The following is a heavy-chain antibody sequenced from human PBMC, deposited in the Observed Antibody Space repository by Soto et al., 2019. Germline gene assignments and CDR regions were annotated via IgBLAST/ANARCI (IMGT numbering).Heavy chain of an antibody. CDR3: SLGPTYFDTKGYHQEWFDP. Sequence: ASVKVSCKAGGYTFSDYYIQWVRQAPGQGLEYMGWISPKSGGAAYAQKFRGRVTMTRDTSVNLAYLHLSSLGSEDTAVYFCSLGPTYFDTKGYHQEWFDPWGQGTLVTVSS. CDR2: ISPKSGGA. J-gene: IGHJ5*01. V-gene: IGHV1-2*02. CDR1: GYTFSDYY. D-gene: IGHD3-22*01.